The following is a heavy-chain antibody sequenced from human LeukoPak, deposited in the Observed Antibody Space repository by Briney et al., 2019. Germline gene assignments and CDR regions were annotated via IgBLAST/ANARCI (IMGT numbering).Heavy chain of an antibody. Sequence: SETLSLTCTVSGGSISSYYWSWIRQPPGKGLEWIGYIYYSGSTNYNPSLKSRVTISVDTSKNQFSLKLSSVTAADTAVYYCARDRNTDAFDIWGQGTMVTVSS. CDR2: IYYSGST. J-gene: IGHJ3*02. CDR3: ARDRNTDAFDI. CDR1: GGSISSYY. V-gene: IGHV4-59*01.